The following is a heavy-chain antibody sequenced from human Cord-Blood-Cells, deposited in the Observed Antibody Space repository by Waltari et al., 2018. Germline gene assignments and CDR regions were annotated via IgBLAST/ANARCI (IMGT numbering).Heavy chain of an antibody. J-gene: IGHJ6*03. CDR2: IYTSGST. Sequence: QVQLQESGPGLGKPSATLSLTCTVSGGSISSYYWSWIRQPAGKGLEWIGRIYTSGSTNYNPSLKSRVTMSVDTSKNQFSLKLSSVTAADTAVYYCARDVSDRYYYYMDVWGKGTTVTVSS. V-gene: IGHV4-4*07. CDR3: ARDVSDRYYYYMDV. D-gene: IGHD2-21*01. CDR1: GGSISSYY.